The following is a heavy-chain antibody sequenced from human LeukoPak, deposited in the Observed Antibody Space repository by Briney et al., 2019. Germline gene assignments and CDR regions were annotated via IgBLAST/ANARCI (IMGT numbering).Heavy chain of an antibody. CDR3: ARAVGAGYCSSTSCYINWFDP. J-gene: IGHJ5*02. CDR1: GFTFSSYS. D-gene: IGHD2-2*03. Sequence: PGGSLRLSCAASGFTFSSYSMNWVRQAPGKGLEWVSSISSSSSYIYYADSVKGRFTISRDNAKNSLYLQMNRLRAEDTAVYYCARAVGAGYCSSTSCYINWFDPWGQGTLVTVSS. V-gene: IGHV3-21*01. CDR2: ISSSSSYI.